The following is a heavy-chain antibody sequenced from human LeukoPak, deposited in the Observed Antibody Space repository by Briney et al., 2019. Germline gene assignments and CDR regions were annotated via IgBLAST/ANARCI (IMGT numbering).Heavy chain of an antibody. J-gene: IGHJ3*02. CDR3: ARHELAGAYYDFWSGSQGGAFDI. CDR2: IYYSGST. CDR1: GGSISSSSYY. V-gene: IGHV4-39*01. Sequence: SETLSLTCTVSGGSISSSSYYWGWIRQPPGKGLEWIGSIYYSGSTYYNPSLKSRVTISVDTSKNQFSLKLSSVTAADTAVYYCARHELAGAYYDFWSGSQGGAFDIWGQGTMVTVSS. D-gene: IGHD3-3*01.